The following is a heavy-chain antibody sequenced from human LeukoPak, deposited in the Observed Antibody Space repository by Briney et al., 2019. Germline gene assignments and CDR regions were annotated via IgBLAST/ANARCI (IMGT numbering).Heavy chain of an antibody. CDR1: GFTFSSYA. D-gene: IGHD2-2*01. CDR3: AKDGDEGYCSSTSCQSR. V-gene: IGHV3-23*01. J-gene: IGHJ4*02. CDR2: ISGSGGST. Sequence: PGGSLRLSCAASGFTFSSYAMSWVRQAPGKGLEWVSAISGSGGSTYYADSVKGRFTISRDNSKNTLYLQMNSLRAEDTAVYYCAKDGDEGYCSSTSCQSRWGQGTLVTVSS.